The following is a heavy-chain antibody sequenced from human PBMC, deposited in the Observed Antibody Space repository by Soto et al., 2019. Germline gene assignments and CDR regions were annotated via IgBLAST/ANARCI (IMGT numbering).Heavy chain of an antibody. CDR2: ITWNGGTI. Sequence: SGGSLRLSCAASGFAFDDYVMHWVRQPPGRGLEWVSGITWNGGTIRYVDSVKGRFTISRDNAENSLYLQMNSLRAEDTAVYYCARDGVMGDYYGMDVWGQGTTVTVSS. J-gene: IGHJ6*02. D-gene: IGHD3-16*01. CDR1: GFAFDDYV. CDR3: ARDGVMGDYYGMDV. V-gene: IGHV3-9*01.